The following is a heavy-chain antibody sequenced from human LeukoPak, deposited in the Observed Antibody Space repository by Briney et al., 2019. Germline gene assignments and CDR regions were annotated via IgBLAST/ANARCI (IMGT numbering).Heavy chain of an antibody. CDR2: ISSSSSYI. Sequence: GGSLRLSCAASGFTFSSYSMNWVRQAPGKGLEWVLSISSSSSYIYYADSVKGRFTISRDNAKNSLYLQMNSLRAEDTAVYYCARWEGYCSGGSCYSNYWGQGTLVTVSS. V-gene: IGHV3-21*01. D-gene: IGHD2-15*01. J-gene: IGHJ4*02. CDR3: ARWEGYCSGGSCYSNY. CDR1: GFTFSSYS.